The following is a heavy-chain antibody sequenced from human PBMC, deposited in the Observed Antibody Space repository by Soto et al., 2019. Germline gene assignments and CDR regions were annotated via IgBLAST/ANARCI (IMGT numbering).Heavy chain of an antibody. J-gene: IGHJ6*02. CDR3: ARHLSNFRYYYYAMDV. CDR1: GYTFTDYW. CDR2: IYPGDSDT. V-gene: IGHV5-51*01. Sequence: AGESLKISCKGSGYTFTDYWIGWVRQLPGKGLEWMGIIYPGDSDTRYSPSFQGHVTITVDKSTSTAYLQWNTLKASDTAMYYCARHLSNFRYYYYAMDVWGQGTTVTVS. D-gene: IGHD4-4*01.